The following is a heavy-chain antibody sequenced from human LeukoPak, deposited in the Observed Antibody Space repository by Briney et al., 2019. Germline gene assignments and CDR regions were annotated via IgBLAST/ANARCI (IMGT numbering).Heavy chain of an antibody. CDR1: GFTFGNSW. CDR2: INADGSTA. V-gene: IGHV3-74*01. J-gene: IGHJ3*01. CDR3: VVVVEPPDSDGFDV. D-gene: IGHD1-14*01. Sequence: QAGGSLRLSCAASGFTFGNSWVHWVRQAPGKGLVWVSLINADGSTATNADSVKGRFTISRDNARNTLSLQMNSLTIEDTAVYYCVVVVEPPDSDGFDVWGQGTMITVSS.